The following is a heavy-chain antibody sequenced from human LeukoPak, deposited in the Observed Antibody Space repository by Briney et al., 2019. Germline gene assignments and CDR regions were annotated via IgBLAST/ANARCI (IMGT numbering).Heavy chain of an antibody. J-gene: IGHJ6*02. CDR3: ARFGAAYYYAMDV. CDR1: GFAFSSYG. CDR2: IWYDGTNK. Sequence: PGRSLRLSCAASGFAFSSYGMHWVRQAPGKGLEWVAVIWYDGTNKDYADSVRGRFTISSDNSKNTLYLQMNSLRAEDTALYYCARFGAAYYYAMDVWGQGTTVTVSS. V-gene: IGHV3-33*08. D-gene: IGHD3-10*01.